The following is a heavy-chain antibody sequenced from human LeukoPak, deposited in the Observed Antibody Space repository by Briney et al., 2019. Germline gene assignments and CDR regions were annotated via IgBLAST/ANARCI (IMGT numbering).Heavy chain of an antibody. J-gene: IGHJ5*02. D-gene: IGHD6-13*01. Sequence: SETLSLTCTVSGGSLSSYYWSWIRQPPGKGLEWIGYIYYSGSTNYNPSLKSRVTISVDTPKNQFSLKLSSVTAAYTAVYYCARQYSSSWYGRAPNWCDPWGQGTLVTVSS. CDR3: ARQYSSSWYGRAPNWCDP. CDR2: IYYSGST. CDR1: GGSLSSYY. V-gene: IGHV4-59*08.